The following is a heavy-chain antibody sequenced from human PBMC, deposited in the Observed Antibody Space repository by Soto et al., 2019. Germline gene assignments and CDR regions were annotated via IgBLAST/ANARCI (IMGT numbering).Heavy chain of an antibody. CDR2: IYYSGST. J-gene: IGHJ6*02. V-gene: IGHV4-59*01. CDR3: ARDKVNIGVDGTHYFYGMDV. Sequence: QVQLQESGPGLVKPSETLSLTCTVSGGSISSYYWSWIRQPPGKGLEWIGYIYYSGSTKYNPSLKSRVTISVDTSKNQFSPKLSSVTAADTAVYYCARDKVNIGVDGTHYFYGMDVWGQGTTVTVSS. D-gene: IGHD6-19*01. CDR1: GGSISSYY.